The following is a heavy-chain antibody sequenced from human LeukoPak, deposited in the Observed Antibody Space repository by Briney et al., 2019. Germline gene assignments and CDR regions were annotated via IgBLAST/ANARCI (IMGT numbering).Heavy chain of an antibody. CDR3: AREGWQGSNTFDY. CDR2: INPNSGGT. CDR1: GYTFTGYY. Sequence: EASVKVSCKASGYTFTGYYMHWVRQAPGQGLEWMGWINPNSGGTNYAQKFQGRVTMTRDTSISTAYMELSRLRSDDTAVYYCAREGWQGSNTFDYWGQGTLVTVSS. J-gene: IGHJ4*02. V-gene: IGHV1-2*02. D-gene: IGHD6-19*01.